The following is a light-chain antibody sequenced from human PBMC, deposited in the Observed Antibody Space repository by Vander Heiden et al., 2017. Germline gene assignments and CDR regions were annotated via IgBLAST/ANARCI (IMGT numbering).Light chain of an antibody. Sequence: SVLTHSPATLSLSPRERATLSCRASQSVSSYLAWYQQKPGQAPRLLIYDASNRATGIPARFSGSGSGTDFTLTISSLEPEDFAVYYCQQRSNWEITFGPGTRLEIK. J-gene: IGKJ5*01. CDR2: DAS. CDR1: QSVSSY. V-gene: IGKV3-11*01. CDR3: QQRSNWEIT.